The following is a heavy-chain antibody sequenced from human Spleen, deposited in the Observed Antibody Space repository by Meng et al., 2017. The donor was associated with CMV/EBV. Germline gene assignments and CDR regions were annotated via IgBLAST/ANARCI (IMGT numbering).Heavy chain of an antibody. CDR1: GGSISSSSYF. CDR2: IYYSGST. D-gene: IGHD1-26*01. J-gene: IGHJ4*02. V-gene: IGHV4-39*07. Sequence: SETLSLTCTVSGGSISSSSYFWGWIRQSPGKGLEWIGSIYYSGSTYYSPSLKSRVTISVDTSKNQFSLKLSSVTAADTAVYYCARMYSGSYLGYWGQGTLVTVSS. CDR3: ARMYSGSYLGY.